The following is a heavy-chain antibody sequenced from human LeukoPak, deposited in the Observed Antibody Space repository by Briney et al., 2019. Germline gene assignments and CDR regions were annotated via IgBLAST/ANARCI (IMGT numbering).Heavy chain of an antibody. CDR1: GDSINSLDL. V-gene: IGHV4-4*02. J-gene: IGHJ4*02. CDR3: ADLVGRYSSGLYNYYFDY. CDR2: IYLSGTT. Sequence: PSATLSLTCTVSGDSINSLDLWSWVSQPPGKGLERSGEIYLSGTTHSNPSVKSRVTISIDKSKNQFFLNLSSVTAADTAVYYCADLVGRYSSGLYNYYFDYWGQGTLVTVSS. D-gene: IGHD3-22*01.